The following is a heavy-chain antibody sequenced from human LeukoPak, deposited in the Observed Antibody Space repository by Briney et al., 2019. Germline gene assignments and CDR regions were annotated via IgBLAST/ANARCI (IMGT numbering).Heavy chain of an antibody. Sequence: PSETLSLTCTVSGGTISSYYWNWIRQPPGKGLEWIGYIHSSGRTKYNPSLKSRVTISVDTSKNQFSLKLGSVTAADRAVYYCARWYSSGWAFDYWGQGTLVTVSS. J-gene: IGHJ4*02. CDR2: IHSSGRT. D-gene: IGHD6-19*01. CDR1: GGTISSYY. CDR3: ARWYSSGWAFDY. V-gene: IGHV4-59*08.